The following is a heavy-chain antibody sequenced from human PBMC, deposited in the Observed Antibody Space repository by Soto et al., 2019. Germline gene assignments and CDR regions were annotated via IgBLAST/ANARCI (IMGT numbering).Heavy chain of an antibody. D-gene: IGHD3-9*01. Sequence: QLQLQESGPGLVKPSETLSLTCTVSGGSISSSSYYWGWIRQPPGKGLEWIGSIDYRGRTYYNPSLKSRXXTXVXXATNQFSLKLSSVTAADTAVYYCARLARYSYGMAVWGQGTTVTVSS. V-gene: IGHV4-39*01. J-gene: IGHJ6*02. CDR3: ARLARYSYGMAV. CDR1: GGSISSSSYY. CDR2: IDYRGRT.